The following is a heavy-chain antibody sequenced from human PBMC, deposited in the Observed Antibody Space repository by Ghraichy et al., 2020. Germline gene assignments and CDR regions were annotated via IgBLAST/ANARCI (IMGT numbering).Heavy chain of an antibody. J-gene: IGHJ4*02. V-gene: IGHV4-39*07. D-gene: IGHD1-7*01. Sequence: GSLRLSCTVSGGSISSSNFYWGWIRQPPGKGLEWIGHIYYSGSTYYNPSLKSRVTISADTSKNQFSLKVRSVTAADTAVYYCARVPGTTVDSWGQGILVTVSS. CDR3: ARVPGTTVDS. CDR2: IYYSGST. CDR1: GGSISSSNFY.